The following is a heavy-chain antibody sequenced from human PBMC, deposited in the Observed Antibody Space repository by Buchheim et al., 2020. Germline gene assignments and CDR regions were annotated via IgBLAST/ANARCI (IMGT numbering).Heavy chain of an antibody. Sequence: QVQLVESGGGVVQPGRSLRLSCAASGFTFSSYGMHWVRQAPGKGLEWVALISYDGSNKYYAESVKGRFTISRDNSKNTLYLQMSSLRVEDTALYYCAIHRSSGWPFDYWGQGAL. CDR3: AIHRSSGWPFDY. V-gene: IGHV3-30*03. CDR1: GFTFSSYG. D-gene: IGHD6-19*01. CDR2: ISYDGSNK. J-gene: IGHJ4*02.